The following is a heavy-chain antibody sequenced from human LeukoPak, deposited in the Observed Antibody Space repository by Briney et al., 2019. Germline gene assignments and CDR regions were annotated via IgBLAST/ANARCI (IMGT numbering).Heavy chain of an antibody. CDR1: GFTVSSNY. CDR3: ARVIRSTFDYYYDSSGYLDY. D-gene: IGHD3-22*01. CDR2: IYSGGST. Sequence: GGSLRLSCAASGFTVSSNYMSWVRQAPGKGLEWVSVIYSGGSTYYADSVKGRFTISRDNSKNTLYLQMNSLRAEDTAVYYCARVIRSTFDYYYDSSGYLDYWGQGTLVTVSS. J-gene: IGHJ4*02. V-gene: IGHV3-66*01.